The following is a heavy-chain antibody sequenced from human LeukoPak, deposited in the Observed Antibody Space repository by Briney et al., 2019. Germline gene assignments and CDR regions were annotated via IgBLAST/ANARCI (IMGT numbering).Heavy chain of an antibody. V-gene: IGHV3-30*18. CDR3: AKEPIAARFDAGVDQRPYYFDY. CDR1: GFTFSSYG. J-gene: IGHJ4*02. D-gene: IGHD6-6*01. Sequence: GRSLRLSCAASGFTFSSYGMHWVRQAPGKGLEWVAVISYDGSNKYYADSVKGRFTISRDNSKNTLYLQMNSLRAEDTAVYYCAKEPIAARFDAGVDQRPYYFDYWGQGTLVTVSS. CDR2: ISYDGSNK.